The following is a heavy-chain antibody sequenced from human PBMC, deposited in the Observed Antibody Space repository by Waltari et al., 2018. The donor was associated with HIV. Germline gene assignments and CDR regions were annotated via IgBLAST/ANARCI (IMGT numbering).Heavy chain of an antibody. CDR2: IRGSGETT. J-gene: IGHJ4*02. Sequence: EVQLLESGGGLIPIGGSLRLSCAASAFSFTSYAMSWVRKAPGKGLEWVVGIRGSGETTYSVDSVKGRFTISRDNSKNTVDLQMSSLRAEDTAVYYCVTSRSVAHGGYWGQGTLVTVSS. CDR1: AFSFTSYA. CDR3: VTSRSVAHGGY. D-gene: IGHD6-19*01. V-gene: IGHV3-23*01.